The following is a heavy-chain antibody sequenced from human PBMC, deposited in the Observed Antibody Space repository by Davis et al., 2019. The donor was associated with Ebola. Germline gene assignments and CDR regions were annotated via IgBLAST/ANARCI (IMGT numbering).Heavy chain of an antibody. Sequence: PSETLSLTCAVSGGSFSSHYLSWIRQAPGQVLVRIGYISYSGSTNYNPSLNSRVTISVDTSKNQFSLKLSSVTAADTAVYYCARAEATYYDFWCGYRDLDDAFDIWGQGTMVTVSS. V-gene: IGHV4-59*11. J-gene: IGHJ3*02. D-gene: IGHD3-3*01. CDR1: GGSFSSHY. CDR3: ARAEATYYDFWCGYRDLDDAFDI. CDR2: ISYSGST.